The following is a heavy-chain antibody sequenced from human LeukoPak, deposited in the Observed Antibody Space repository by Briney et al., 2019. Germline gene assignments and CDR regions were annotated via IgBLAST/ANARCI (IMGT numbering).Heavy chain of an antibody. CDR2: IYYSGST. D-gene: IGHD4-23*01. CDR1: GGSISSYY. V-gene: IGHV4-59*01. Sequence: SETLSLTXTVSGGSISSYYWSWIRQPPGKGLEWIGYIYYSGSTNYNPSLKSRVTISVDTSKNQFSLKLSSVTAADTAVYYCARDVRSRGNLGYYYYMDVWGKGTTVTVSS. J-gene: IGHJ6*03. CDR3: ARDVRSRGNLGYYYYMDV.